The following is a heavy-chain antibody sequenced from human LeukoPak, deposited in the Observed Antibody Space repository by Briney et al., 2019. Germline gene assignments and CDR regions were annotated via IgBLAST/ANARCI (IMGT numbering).Heavy chain of an antibody. D-gene: IGHD3-10*01. CDR3: ARDHGIPGSGSYRFDY. CDR2: ISSSSSYI. Sequence: PGGSLRLSCAASGFTFSSYSMNWVRQAPGKGLEWVSSISSSSSYIYYADSVKGRFTISRDYAKNLLYLQMNSLRIEDTAVYYCARDHGIPGSGSYRFDYWGHGTLVTVSS. V-gene: IGHV3-21*06. CDR1: GFTFSSYS. J-gene: IGHJ4*01.